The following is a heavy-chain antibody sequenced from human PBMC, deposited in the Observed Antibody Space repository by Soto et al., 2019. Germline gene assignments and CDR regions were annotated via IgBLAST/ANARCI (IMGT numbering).Heavy chain of an antibody. CDR3: ARVGGGMASLGSYGMEV. D-gene: IGHD3-10*01. Sequence: ASVKVSCKASGYTFIGYYIHWVRQAPGQGLEWMGWINPNSGGTNYAQRFQGWVTMTRDRSISTAYMELSRLKSDDTAVYYCARVGGGMASLGSYGMEVLGQGTTVSVSS. CDR1: GYTFIGYY. J-gene: IGHJ6*01. V-gene: IGHV1-2*04. CDR2: INPNSGGT.